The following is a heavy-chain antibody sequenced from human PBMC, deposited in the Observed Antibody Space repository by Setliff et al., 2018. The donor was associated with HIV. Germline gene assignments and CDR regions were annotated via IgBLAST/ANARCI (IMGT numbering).Heavy chain of an antibody. Sequence: KPSETLSLTCTVSGGSISSSSYYWSWIRQPAGKGLEWIGHVYARGNTNYNPSLKSRVTISVDTSKSQFSLKLSSVTAADTAVYYCARHSGAGVYWGQGTLVTVSS. D-gene: IGHD6-19*01. V-gene: IGHV4-61*09. CDR3: ARHSGAGVY. CDR2: VYARGNT. J-gene: IGHJ4*02. CDR1: GGSISSSSYY.